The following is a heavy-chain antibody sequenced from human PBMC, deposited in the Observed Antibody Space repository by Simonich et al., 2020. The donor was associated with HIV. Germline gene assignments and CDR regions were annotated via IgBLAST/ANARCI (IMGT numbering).Heavy chain of an antibody. Sequence: QVQLQQWGAGLLKPSETLSLTCAVYGGSFSGYYWGWIRQPPGEGREWFGEIKHSGSTNYNPSLKSRVTISVDTSKNQFSLKLSSVTAADTAVYSCARGIPRNYYYFYYMDVWGKGTTVIVSS. D-gene: IGHD1-1*01. J-gene: IGHJ6*03. CDR2: IKHSGST. CDR3: ARGIPRNYYYFYYMDV. V-gene: IGHV4-34*01. CDR1: GGSFSGYY.